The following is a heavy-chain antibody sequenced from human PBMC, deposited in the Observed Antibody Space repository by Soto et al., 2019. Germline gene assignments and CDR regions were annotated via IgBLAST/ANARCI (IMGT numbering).Heavy chain of an antibody. CDR2: IYWDEDK. CDR1: GFSLSTRGVA. CDR3: AHRPRGYASYFDY. D-gene: IGHD5-12*01. J-gene: IGHJ4*02. V-gene: IGHV2-5*02. Sequence: QITLKESGPTLVKPTQTLTLTCTFSGFSLSTRGVAVGWFRQPPGKALEWLALIYWDEDKWYSQSLKSRLTITDDTSKNPVVLTITNMDPVATATYYCAHRPRGYASYFDYWGQGTLVNVSS.